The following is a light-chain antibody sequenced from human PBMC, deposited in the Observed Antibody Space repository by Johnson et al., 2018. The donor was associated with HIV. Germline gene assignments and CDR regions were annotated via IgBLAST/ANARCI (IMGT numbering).Light chain of an antibody. CDR1: SSNIGNNY. J-gene: IGLJ1*01. CDR2: DNN. CDR3: GTWDSSLTSYV. Sequence: QSVLTQPPSVSAAPGQKVTISCSGSSSNIGNNYVSWYQQLPGTAAKLLIYDNNRRPSGTPDRFSGSKSGTSATLGITGLQTGDEADYYCGTWDSSLTSYVFGAGTKVTVL. V-gene: IGLV1-51*01.